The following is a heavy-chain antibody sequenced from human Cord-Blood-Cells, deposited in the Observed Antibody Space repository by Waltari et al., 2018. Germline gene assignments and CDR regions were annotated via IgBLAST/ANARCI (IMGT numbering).Heavy chain of an antibody. V-gene: IGHV4-34*01. J-gene: IGHJ3*02. Sequence: QVQLQQWGAGLLKPSETLSLTCAVYGGSFSGYYWSWIRQPPGKGLEWIGEINHRGSTNYNPSLKSRVTISVDTSKNQFSLKLSSVTAADTAVYYCARATGDGAFDIWGQGTMVTVSS. CDR1: GGSFSGYY. CDR3: ARATGDGAFDI. CDR2: INHRGST. D-gene: IGHD7-27*01.